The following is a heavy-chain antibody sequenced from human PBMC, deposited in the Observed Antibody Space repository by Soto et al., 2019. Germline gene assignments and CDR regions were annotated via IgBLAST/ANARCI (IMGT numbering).Heavy chain of an antibody. CDR3: ARDRYYGSGTYYNFYYGMDV. V-gene: IGHV4-30-4*01. CDR2: IYYSGST. Sequence: TLSLTCTVSGDSTSSGDYYWSWIRQPPGKGLEWIGNIYYSGSTYYNPSLRSRVTISLDTSKNQFSLKLRSVTAADTAVYYCARDRYYGSGTYYNFYYGMDVWGQGTTVTVSS. J-gene: IGHJ6*02. D-gene: IGHD3-10*01. CDR1: GDSTSSGDYY.